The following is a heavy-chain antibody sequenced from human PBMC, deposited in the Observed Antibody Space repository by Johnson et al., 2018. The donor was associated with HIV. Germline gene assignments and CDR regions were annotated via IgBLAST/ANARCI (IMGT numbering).Heavy chain of an antibody. Sequence: MQLVESGGGLAKPAWSPRLSCAATQFTFSSYYMNCVRQPPGNGLELVGQVNPNGGSTYLIDSGKDRFNVSRDNAKNTLHLQMNSLRAEDTAVYYCARQFRSVGAPDAFDIWGQGTMVTVSS. D-gene: IGHD1-26*01. CDR3: ARQFRSVGAPDAFDI. V-gene: IGHV3-25*03. CDR1: QFTFSSYY. J-gene: IGHJ3*02. CDR2: VNPNGGST.